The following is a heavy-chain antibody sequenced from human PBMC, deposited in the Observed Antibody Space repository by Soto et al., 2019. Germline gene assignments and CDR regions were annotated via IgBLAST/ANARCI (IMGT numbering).Heavy chain of an antibody. D-gene: IGHD3-10*01. CDR2: ISAYNGNT. CDR1: GYTFTSYG. Sequence: QVQLVQYGADVKNPWASVKVSCKAPGYTFTSYGIIWVRHAPGQVLEWMGRISAYNGNTNYAQKLQVRDTMTTDTSTTTASMALRSIRSDDPAGYYCARDRGEYCMDDWGPGNKVTVSS. CDR3: ARDRGEYCMDD. V-gene: IGHV1-18*01. J-gene: IGHJ6*02.